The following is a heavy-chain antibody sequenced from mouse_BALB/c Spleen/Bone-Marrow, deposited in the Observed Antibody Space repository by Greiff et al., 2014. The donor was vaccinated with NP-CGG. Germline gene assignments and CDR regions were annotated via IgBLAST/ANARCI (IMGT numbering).Heavy chain of an antibody. CDR1: GYTFTSYW. CDR2: INPSNGRT. V-gene: IGHV1S81*02. CDR3: APYYYGSSYGFYWYFDV. D-gene: IGHD1-1*01. Sequence: QVQLQQSGAELMKPGASVKLSCKASGYTFTSYWMHWVKQRPGQGLEWIGEINPSNGRTNYSEKFKSKATLTVDKSSSTAYMQLSSLTSEDSAVYYCAPYYYGSSYGFYWYFDVWGAGTTVTVSS. J-gene: IGHJ1*01.